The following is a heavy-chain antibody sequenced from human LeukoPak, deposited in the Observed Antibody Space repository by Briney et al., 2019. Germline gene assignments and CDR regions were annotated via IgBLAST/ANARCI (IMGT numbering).Heavy chain of an antibody. J-gene: IGHJ6*03. D-gene: IGHD6-13*01. CDR3: SSHSRAGHYYFYYMVV. CDR2: IYYSGNT. V-gene: IGHV4-4*02. CDR1: GDSISSGNW. Sequence: SGTLSLTCAVSGDSISSGNWWSWVRQPPGKGLEWIGSIYYSGNTYYNPSLKSRVTISVDTSKNQFSLKLNSVTAADTAVYYCSSHSRAGHYYFYYMVVWGKGTTVTVSS.